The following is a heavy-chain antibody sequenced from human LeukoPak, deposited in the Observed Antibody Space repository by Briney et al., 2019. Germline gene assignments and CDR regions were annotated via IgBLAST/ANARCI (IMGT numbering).Heavy chain of an antibody. CDR1: GFTFSSYG. V-gene: IGHV3-7*01. CDR3: ARKRPNYFDY. J-gene: IGHJ4*02. Sequence: PGESLRLSCAASGFTFSSYGMHWVRQAPGKGPEWVANINLDGSQKYYVDSVKGRFTISRDNAENSLYLQMNSLRAEDTALYYCARKRPNYFDYWGQGTLVTVSS. CDR2: INLDGSQK.